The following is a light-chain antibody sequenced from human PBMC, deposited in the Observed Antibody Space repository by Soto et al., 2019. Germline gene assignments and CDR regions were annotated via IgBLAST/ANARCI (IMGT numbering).Light chain of an antibody. CDR1: QSVGSY. J-gene: IGKJ1*01. V-gene: IGKV3-11*01. CDR2: DAS. CDR3: QQRGNWPVT. Sequence: EIVLTQSPATLSLSPGERATLSCRASQSVGSYFAWYQQKPGQAPRLLIYDASNRATGIPARFSGSGSGTDFTLTISILEPDDFAVYYCQQRGNWPVTFGQGTRVDIK.